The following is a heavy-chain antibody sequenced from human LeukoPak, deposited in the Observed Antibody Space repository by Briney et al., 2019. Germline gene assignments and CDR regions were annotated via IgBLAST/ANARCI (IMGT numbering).Heavy chain of an antibody. V-gene: IGHV3-23*01. J-gene: IGHJ4*02. CDR2: ISGSGGST. Sequence: AGGSLRLSCAASGFTFSGYAMSWVRQAPGKGLEWGSAISGSGGSTYYADSVKGRFTISRDNSKNTLYLQMNSLRAEDTAVYYCAKDPDSSGGVDYFDYWGQGTLVTVSS. D-gene: IGHD3-22*01. CDR1: GFTFSGYA. CDR3: AKDPDSSGGVDYFDY.